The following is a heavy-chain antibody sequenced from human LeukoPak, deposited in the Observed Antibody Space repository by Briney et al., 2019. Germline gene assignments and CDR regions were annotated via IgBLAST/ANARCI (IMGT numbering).Heavy chain of an antibody. D-gene: IGHD3-10*01. J-gene: IGHJ3*02. Sequence: GRSLRLSCAASGFTFSSYGMHWVRQAPGKGLEWVAVISYDGSNKYYADSVKGRLTICRENSKNKLYLQMNSLRAEDPVLYYCAKDQWVTMVRGVILAFDIWGQGTMVTVSS. CDR1: GFTFSSYG. V-gene: IGHV3-30*18. CDR3: AKDQWVTMVRGVILAFDI. CDR2: ISYDGSNK.